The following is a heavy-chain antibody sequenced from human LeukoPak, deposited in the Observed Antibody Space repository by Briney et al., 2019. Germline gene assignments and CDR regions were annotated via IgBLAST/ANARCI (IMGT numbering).Heavy chain of an antibody. CDR2: IRQDGGEK. CDR1: GFTFSDYW. V-gene: IGHV3-7*01. CDR3: ARDGTAAGLYFDL. J-gene: IGHJ4*02. D-gene: IGHD6-13*01. Sequence: GGSLRLSCAVSGFTFSDYWMNWVRQAPGKGLEVVSSIRQDGGEKSYVDSVKGRLTISRDNNKHSLYLQMSSLRAEDTGVYYCARDGTAAGLYFDLWGQGTLVTVSS.